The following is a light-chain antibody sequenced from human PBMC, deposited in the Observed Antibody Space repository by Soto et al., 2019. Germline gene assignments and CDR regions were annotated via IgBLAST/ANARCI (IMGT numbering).Light chain of an antibody. J-gene: IGKJ5*01. CDR3: QQANSFPIT. CDR2: AAS. CDR1: QGISSY. Sequence: IQLTQSPSFLSASVGDRVTITCRASQGISSYLAWYQQKPGKAPKLLIYAASTLQSGVPLRFSGSGSGTSFTLTISSLQPEDFATYYCQQANSFPITFGQGTRLEIK. V-gene: IGKV1-9*01.